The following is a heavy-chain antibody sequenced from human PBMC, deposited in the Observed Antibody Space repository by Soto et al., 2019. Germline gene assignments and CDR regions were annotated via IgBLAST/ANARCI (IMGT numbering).Heavy chain of an antibody. V-gene: IGHV4-61*01. CDR1: GGSVSSGSYY. CDR3: ARDAVSLDY. Sequence: SETLSLTCTVSGGSVSSGSYYWSWTRQPPGKGLEWIGYIYYSGSTNYNPSLKSRVTISVDTSKNQFSLKLSSVTAADTAVYYCARDAVSLDYWGQGTLVTVSS. J-gene: IGHJ4*02. D-gene: IGHD4-17*01. CDR2: IYYSGST.